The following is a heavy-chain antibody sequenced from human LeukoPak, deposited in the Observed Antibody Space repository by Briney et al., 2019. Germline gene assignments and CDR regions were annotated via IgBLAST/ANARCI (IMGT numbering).Heavy chain of an antibody. CDR3: AREYYDILTGYSGYYYGMDV. Sequence: SETLSLTCTVYGGSFSGYYWSWIRQPPGKGLEWIGEINHSGSTNYNPSLKSRVTISVDTSKNQFSLKLSSVAAADTAVYYCAREYYDILTGYSGYYYGMDVWGQGTTVTVSS. D-gene: IGHD3-9*01. J-gene: IGHJ6*02. CDR1: GGSFSGYY. V-gene: IGHV4-34*01. CDR2: INHSGST.